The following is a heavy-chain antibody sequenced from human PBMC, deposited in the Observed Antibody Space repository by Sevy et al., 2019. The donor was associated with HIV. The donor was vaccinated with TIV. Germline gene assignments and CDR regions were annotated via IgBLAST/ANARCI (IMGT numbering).Heavy chain of an antibody. Sequence: SETLSLTCTVSGGSISSSSYYWGWIRQPPGKGLEWIGSIYYSGSTYYNPSLKSRVTISVDTSKNHFSLKLSSVTAADTVVYYSARPSIAARPSPYYYYGMDVWGQGTTVTVSS. V-gene: IGHV4-39*02. CDR1: GGSISSSSYY. J-gene: IGHJ6*02. D-gene: IGHD6-6*01. CDR2: IYYSGST. CDR3: ARPSIAARPSPYYYYGMDV.